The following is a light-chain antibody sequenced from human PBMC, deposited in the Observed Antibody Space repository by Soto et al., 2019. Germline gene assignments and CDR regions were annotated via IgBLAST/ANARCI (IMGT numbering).Light chain of an antibody. V-gene: IGLV3-1*01. CDR3: QAWDSSTAV. J-gene: IGLJ2*01. CDR1: ELGNKY. CDR2: QDN. Sequence: YELTQPPSVSVSPGQTATITCSGDELGNKYASWHQQKPGQSPLLVIYQDNKRPSGIPERFSGSNSGNTATLTISGTQAMDEADYYCQAWDSSTAVFGGGTKLTVL.